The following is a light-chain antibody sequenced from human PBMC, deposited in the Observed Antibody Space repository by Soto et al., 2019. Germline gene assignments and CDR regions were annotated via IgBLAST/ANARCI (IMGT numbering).Light chain of an antibody. V-gene: IGKV3-20*01. CDR1: QSVSSSY. Sequence: EIVLTQSPGTLSLSPGERATLSCRDSQSVSSSYLAWYQQKPGQAPRLLIYGASSRATGIPDRFSGSGSGTDFTLTISSLEPEDFAVYYCQQYGSSLWTFGQGTKVDIK. CDR3: QQYGSSLWT. CDR2: GAS. J-gene: IGKJ1*01.